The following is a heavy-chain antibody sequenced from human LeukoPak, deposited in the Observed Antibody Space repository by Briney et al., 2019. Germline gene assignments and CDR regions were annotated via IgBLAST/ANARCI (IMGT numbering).Heavy chain of an antibody. CDR1: GGSISSGDYY. Sequence: SETLSLTCTVSGGSISSGDYYWSWIRQPPGKGLEWIGYIYYSGSTYYNPSLKSRVTISVDTSKNQFSLKLSSVTVADTAVYYCARDPKYYYGSGSSPHWVWGQGTTVTVSS. V-gene: IGHV4-30-4*01. CDR2: IYYSGST. D-gene: IGHD3-10*01. CDR3: ARDPKYYYGSGSSPHWV. J-gene: IGHJ6*02.